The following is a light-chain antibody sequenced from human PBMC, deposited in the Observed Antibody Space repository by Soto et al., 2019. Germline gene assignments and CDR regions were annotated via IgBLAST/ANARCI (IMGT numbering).Light chain of an antibody. V-gene: IGKV3-20*01. J-gene: IGKJ2*01. Sequence: EIGLTQSPGTLSLSPGERATLSCRASQSVSSTSLAWYQQNPGQAPRLLIYGASSRASGIPDRFSGSGSGTDFTLTISRLEPEDFAVYFCQQYGSSSYTFGQGTKLEIK. CDR1: QSVSSTS. CDR3: QQYGSSSYT. CDR2: GAS.